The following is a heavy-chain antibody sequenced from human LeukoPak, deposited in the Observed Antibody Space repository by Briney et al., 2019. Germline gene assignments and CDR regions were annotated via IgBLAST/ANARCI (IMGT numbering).Heavy chain of an antibody. CDR2: INPNSGGT. CDR1: GGTFSSYA. D-gene: IGHD6-19*01. CDR3: ARDFLMEAVAGIRWFDP. V-gene: IGHV1-2*02. J-gene: IGHJ5*02. Sequence: ASVKVSCKASGGTFSSYAISWVRQAPGQGLEWMGWINPNSGGTNYAQKFQGRVTMTRDTSISTAYMELSRLRSDDTAMYYCARDFLMEAVAGIRWFDPWGQGTLVTVSS.